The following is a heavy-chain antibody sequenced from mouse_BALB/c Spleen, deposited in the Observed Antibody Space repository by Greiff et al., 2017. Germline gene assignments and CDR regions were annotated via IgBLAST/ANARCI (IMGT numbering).Heavy chain of an antibody. CDR2: IDTSDSYT. CDR3: ARSGFAD. Sequence: QVQLQQSGAELVMPGASVKMSCKASGYTFTDYWMHWVKQRPGQGLEWIGAIDTSDSYTSYNQKFKGKATLTVDESSSTAYMQLSSLTSEDSAVYYCARSGFADWGQGTLVTVAA. J-gene: IGHJ3*01. CDR1: GYTFTDYW. V-gene: IGHV1-69*01.